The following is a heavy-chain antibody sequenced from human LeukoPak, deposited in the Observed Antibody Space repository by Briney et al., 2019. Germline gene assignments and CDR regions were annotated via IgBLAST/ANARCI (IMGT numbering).Heavy chain of an antibody. CDR1: GASLSNTDFY. D-gene: IGHD3-9*01. Sequence: PSGTLSLTCTVSGASLSNTDFYWGWIRQPPGKGLQWIGNIYYSGSTYYNPSLSSRVTMSVDTSKNQFSLKMTSVTAADTAVYYCARLTKGRYFDYIFGYWGQGTLFTVST. V-gene: IGHV4-39*01. CDR2: IYYSGST. CDR3: ARLTKGRYFDYIFGY. J-gene: IGHJ4*02.